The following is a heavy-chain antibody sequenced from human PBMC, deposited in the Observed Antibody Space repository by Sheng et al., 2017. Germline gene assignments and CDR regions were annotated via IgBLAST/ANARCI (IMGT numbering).Heavy chain of an antibody. CDR3: TRAPPPYLRFLVVVHLYY. Sequence: EVQLVESGGGLVQPGRSLRLSCTASGFTFGDYAMSWVRQAPGKGLEWVGFIRSKAYGGTTEYAASVKGRFTISRDDSKSIAYLQMNSLKTEDTAVYYCTRAPPPYLRFLVVVHLYYWGRGNPRSPSPQ. J-gene: IGHJ4*02. CDR1: GFTFGDYA. D-gene: IGHD3-3*01. CDR2: IRSKAYGGTT. V-gene: IGHV3-49*04.